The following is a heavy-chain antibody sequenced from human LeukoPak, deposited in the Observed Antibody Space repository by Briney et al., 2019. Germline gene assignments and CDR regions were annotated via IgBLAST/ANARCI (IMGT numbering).Heavy chain of an antibody. Sequence: NPSETLSLTCTVSGCSISSYYWSWIRQPAGKGLEWIGRIYTSGSTNYNPSLKSRVTMSVYTSMNQFSLKLSSVTAADTAVYYCARDSSSSHLDYWGQGTLVTVSS. J-gene: IGHJ4*02. D-gene: IGHD6-6*01. CDR3: ARDSSSSHLDY. CDR2: IYTSGST. CDR1: GCSISSYY. V-gene: IGHV4-4*07.